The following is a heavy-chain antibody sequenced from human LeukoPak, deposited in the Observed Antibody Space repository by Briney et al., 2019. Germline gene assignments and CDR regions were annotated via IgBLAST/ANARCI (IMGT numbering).Heavy chain of an antibody. CDR3: ARAPSWELRGGWFDP. V-gene: IGHV1-69*13. J-gene: IGHJ5*02. D-gene: IGHD1-26*01. CDR2: IIPIFGIP. Sequence: ASVKVSRKASGGTFRTFAISWVRQGPGQGLEWMGGIIPIFGIPDSAQKFQGRLTITADESTTTAYMELSSLRSDDTAVYYCARAPSWELRGGWFDPWGQGTLVTVSS. CDR1: GGTFRTFA.